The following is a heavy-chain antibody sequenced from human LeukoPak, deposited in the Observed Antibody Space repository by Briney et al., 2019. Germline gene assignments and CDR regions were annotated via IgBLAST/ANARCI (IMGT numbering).Heavy chain of an antibody. CDR3: AKASPFYYDSSGYPHYYYGMDV. Sequence: PGGSLRLSCAASGFTVSSNYMSWVRQAPGKGLEWVSVIYSGGSTYYADSVKGRFTISRDNSKNTLYLQMNSLRAEDTAVYYCAKASPFYYDSSGYPHYYYGMDVWGQGTTVTVSS. D-gene: IGHD3-22*01. CDR2: IYSGGST. J-gene: IGHJ6*02. CDR1: GFTVSSNY. V-gene: IGHV3-53*01.